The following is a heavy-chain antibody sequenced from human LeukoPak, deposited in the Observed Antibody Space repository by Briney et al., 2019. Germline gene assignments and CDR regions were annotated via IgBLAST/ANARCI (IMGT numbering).Heavy chain of an antibody. D-gene: IGHD3-9*01. CDR1: GGSFSGYY. J-gene: IGHJ5*02. CDR2: INHSGST. Sequence: SETLSLTCAVYGGSFSGYYWSWIRQPPGKGLEWIGEINHSGSTNYNPSLKSRVTISVDTSKNQFSLKLSSVTAADTAVYYCARQKIDWFLYGSKGGTTNWFDPWGQGTLVTVSS. CDR3: ARQKIDWFLYGSKGGTTNWFDP. V-gene: IGHV4-34*01.